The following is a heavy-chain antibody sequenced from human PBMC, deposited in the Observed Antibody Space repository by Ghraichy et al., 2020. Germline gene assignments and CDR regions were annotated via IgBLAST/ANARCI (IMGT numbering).Heavy chain of an antibody. D-gene: IGHD5-18*01. V-gene: IGHV4-34*01. CDR3: ARGSGYSYGLQEYFDY. J-gene: IGHJ4*02. CDR2: INHSGST. Sequence: SETLSLTCAVYGGSFSGYYWSWIRQPPGKGLEWIGEINHSGSTNYNPSLKSRVTISVDTSKNQFSLKLSSVTAADTAVYYCARGSGYSYGLQEYFDYWGQGTLVTVSS. CDR1: GGSFSGYY.